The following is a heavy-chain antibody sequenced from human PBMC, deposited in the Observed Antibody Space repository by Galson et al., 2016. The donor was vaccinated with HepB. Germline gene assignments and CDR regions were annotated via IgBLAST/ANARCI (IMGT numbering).Heavy chain of an antibody. Sequence: SVKVSCKASGGTFSTYTVSWVRQAPGQGLEWMGGIIPISGATNYAQEFQGRVTITADKSTGTVNMELSSLTSDDTALYYCARAYGSDSPYACDYWGQGTPVTVSS. D-gene: IGHD1-26*01. V-gene: IGHV1-69*06. J-gene: IGHJ4*02. CDR3: ARAYGSDSPYACDY. CDR2: IIPISGAT. CDR1: GGTFSTYT.